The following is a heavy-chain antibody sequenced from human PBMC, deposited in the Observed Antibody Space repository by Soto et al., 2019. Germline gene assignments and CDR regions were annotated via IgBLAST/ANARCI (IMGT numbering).Heavy chain of an antibody. CDR2: IYYSGST. CDR1: GGSISSYY. J-gene: IGHJ4*01. D-gene: IGHD1-26*01. V-gene: IGHV4-59*01. CDR3: ARRWGPTFDF. Sequence: QVQLQESGPGLVKPSETLSLTCTVSGGSISSYYWSWIRQPPGKGLEWIGYIYYSGSTNYNPSLKSRVTISVDTSKNQFSLKLSSVTAADTAVYYCARRWGPTFDFWGHGTLVTVSS.